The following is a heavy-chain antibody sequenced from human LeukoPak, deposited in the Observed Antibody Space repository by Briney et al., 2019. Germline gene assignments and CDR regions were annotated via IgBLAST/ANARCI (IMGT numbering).Heavy chain of an antibody. J-gene: IGHJ3*01. V-gene: IGHV3-30*02. CDR3: VTLAGDGFDF. D-gene: IGHD3-16*01. CDR2: IRYDGRNK. CDR1: GFTFGNYD. Sequence: PGGSLRLSCAASGFTFGNYDMHWVRQAPGKGLEWLASIRYDGRNKDHADPVRGRFTVSRDNSKSTLSLQMNSLRPEDTALYYCVTLAGDGFDFWGQGQMVIVSS.